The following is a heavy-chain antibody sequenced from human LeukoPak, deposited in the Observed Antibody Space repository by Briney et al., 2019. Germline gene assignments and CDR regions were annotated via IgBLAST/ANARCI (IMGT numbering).Heavy chain of an antibody. CDR3: ARALIGDYNNSVLCDY. Sequence: GGTLRLFRAASGFTHSRYCMHWAPQAPGKGLEWGVDISYDGSNKYYADSVKGRFTISRDNSKNTLYLQMNSLRAEDTGVYYCARALIGDYNNSVLCDYWGQGTLVTVSS. CDR2: ISYDGSNK. V-gene: IGHV3-30*03. J-gene: IGHJ4*02. D-gene: IGHD4-17*01. CDR1: GFTHSRYC.